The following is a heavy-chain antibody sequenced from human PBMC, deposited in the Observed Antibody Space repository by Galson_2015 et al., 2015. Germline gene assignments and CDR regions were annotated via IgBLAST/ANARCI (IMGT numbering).Heavy chain of an antibody. V-gene: IGHV3-11*01. CDR2: ISSGGISI. J-gene: IGHJ4*02. CDR1: GFTFSDYY. Sequence: SLRLSCAASGFTFSDYYMSWIRQAPGKGLEWISYISSGGISIYYADSVKGRFTISRDNAKNSLYLQMNSLRADGTAVYYCARGSGYNSFDYWGQGTLVTVSS. D-gene: IGHD5-24*01. CDR3: ARGSGYNSFDY.